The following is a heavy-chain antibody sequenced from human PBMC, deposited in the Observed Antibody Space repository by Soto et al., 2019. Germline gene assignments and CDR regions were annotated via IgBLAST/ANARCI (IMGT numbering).Heavy chain of an antibody. CDR3: AKDRVGGYFVPFDN. D-gene: IGHD3-10*01. Sequence: GASVELSCKASGGAFSSHVSSWARQAPGQGLEWMGGIIPMFGTANYAQSFQGRLTITADEGTNTAYMELSTLRSEDTAVYYCAKDRVGGYFVPFDNWGQGTRVTVSS. CDR1: GGAFSSHV. V-gene: IGHV1-69*13. CDR2: IIPMFGTA. J-gene: IGHJ5*01.